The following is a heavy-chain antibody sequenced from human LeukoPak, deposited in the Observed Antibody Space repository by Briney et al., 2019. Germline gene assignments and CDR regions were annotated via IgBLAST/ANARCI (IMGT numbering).Heavy chain of an antibody. V-gene: IGHV4-59*08. Sequence: SETLSLTCSVSGGSITTYYWSWIRQPPGKGLEWIGYVYSSGSTNYNPSLRSRVTISVDTSKNQFSLKLTSVTAAGTAVYYCARRPAVTGRYYFDYWGPGTLVTVSS. CDR3: ARRPAVTGRYYFDY. J-gene: IGHJ4*02. D-gene: IGHD6-19*01. CDR2: VYSSGST. CDR1: GGSITTYY.